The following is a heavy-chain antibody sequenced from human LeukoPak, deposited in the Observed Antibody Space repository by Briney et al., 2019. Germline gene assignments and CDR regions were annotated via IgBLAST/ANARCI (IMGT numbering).Heavy chain of an antibody. CDR3: ARRRRWLQLSAFDI. D-gene: IGHD5-24*01. J-gene: IGHJ3*02. V-gene: IGHV4-34*01. CDR1: GGSFSGYY. CDR2: INHSGST. Sequence: PSETLSLTCAVYGGSFSGYYWSWIRQPPGKGLEWIGEINHSGSTNYNPSLKSRATISVDTSKNQFSLKLSSVTAADTAVYYCARRRRWLQLSAFDIWGQGTMVTVSS.